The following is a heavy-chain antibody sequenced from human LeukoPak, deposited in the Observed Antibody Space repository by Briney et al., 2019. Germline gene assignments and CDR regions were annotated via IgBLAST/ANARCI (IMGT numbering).Heavy chain of an antibody. D-gene: IGHD6-13*01. CDR2: ISYDGSNK. Sequence: GRSLRLSCAASGFTFSSYGMHWVRQAPGKGREWVAVISYDGSNKYYADSVKGRFTISRDNSKNTLYLQMNSLRAEDTAVYYCAKDPGYSSSWYYFDYWGQGTLVTVSS. CDR3: AKDPGYSSSWYYFDY. V-gene: IGHV3-30*18. J-gene: IGHJ4*02. CDR1: GFTFSSYG.